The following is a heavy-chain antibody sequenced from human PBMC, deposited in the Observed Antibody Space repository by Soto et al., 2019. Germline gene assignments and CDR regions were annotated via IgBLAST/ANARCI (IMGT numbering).Heavy chain of an antibody. CDR2: IYYSGST. CDR3: AREYSSSSSFDY. V-gene: IGHV4-61*01. J-gene: IGHJ4*02. D-gene: IGHD6-6*01. CDR1: GGSVSSGSYY. Sequence: LSLTCTVSGGSVSSGSYYWSWIRQPPGKGLEWIGYIYYSGSTNYNPSLKSRVTISVDTSKNQFSLKLSSVTAADTAVYYCAREYSSSSSFDYWGQGTLVTVSS.